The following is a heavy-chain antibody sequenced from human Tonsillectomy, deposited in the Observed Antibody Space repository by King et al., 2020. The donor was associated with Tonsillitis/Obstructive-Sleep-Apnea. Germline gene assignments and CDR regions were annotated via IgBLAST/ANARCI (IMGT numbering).Heavy chain of an antibody. D-gene: IGHD2-2*01. Sequence: VQLVESGGGLVKPGGSLRLSCAASGFTFSDYYMSWIRQAPGKGLEWVSAISRSGNTIDYADSVKGRFTISRDNAKNSLYLQMNSLRAEDTAVYYCAREMSDVVVPTYFCMDVWGKGTTVTVSS. CDR1: GFTFSDYY. CDR3: AREMSDVVVPTYFCMDV. CDR2: ISRSGNTI. V-gene: IGHV3-11*01. J-gene: IGHJ6*03.